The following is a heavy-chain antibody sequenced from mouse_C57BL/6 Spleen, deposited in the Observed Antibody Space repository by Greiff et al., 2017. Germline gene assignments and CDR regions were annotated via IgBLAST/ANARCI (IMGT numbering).Heavy chain of an antibody. J-gene: IGHJ2*01. CDR3: ARSLKGFDY. CDR1: GYTFTDYY. D-gene: IGHD1-3*01. Sequence: VQLQQSGAELVRPGASVKLSCKASGYTFTDYYINWVKQRPGQGLEWIARIYPGSGNTYYNEKFKGKATLTAEKSSSTAYMQLSSLTSEDSAVYFCARSLKGFDYWGQGTTLTVSS. CDR2: IYPGSGNT. V-gene: IGHV1-76*01.